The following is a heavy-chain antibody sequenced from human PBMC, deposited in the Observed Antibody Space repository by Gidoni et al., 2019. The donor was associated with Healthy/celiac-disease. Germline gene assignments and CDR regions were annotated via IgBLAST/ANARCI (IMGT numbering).Heavy chain of an antibody. Sequence: EVQLVESGGGLVQPGGSLRLSCAASGFPFSSYSMNWVRQAPGKGLEWVSYISSSSSTIYYADSVKGRFTISRDNAKNSLYLQMNSLRAEDTAVYYCARGGATTNYYYYYMDVWGKGTTVTVSS. D-gene: IGHD5-12*01. CDR3: ARGGATTNYYYYYMDV. V-gene: IGHV3-48*01. J-gene: IGHJ6*03. CDR1: GFPFSSYS. CDR2: ISSSSSTI.